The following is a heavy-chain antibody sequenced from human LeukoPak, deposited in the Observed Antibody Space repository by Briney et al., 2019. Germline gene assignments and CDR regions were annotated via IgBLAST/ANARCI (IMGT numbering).Heavy chain of an antibody. CDR3: AKDKGRPLESWELPDY. CDR2: ISGSGGST. V-gene: IGHV3-23*01. D-gene: IGHD1-26*01. J-gene: IGHJ4*02. Sequence: GGSLRPSCAASGSTFSSYAMSWVGKPPGKGLEWVSAISGSGGSTYYADSVKGRFTISRDNSKNTLYLQMNSLRAEDTAVYYCAKDKGRPLESWELPDYWGQGTLVTVSS. CDR1: GSTFSSYA.